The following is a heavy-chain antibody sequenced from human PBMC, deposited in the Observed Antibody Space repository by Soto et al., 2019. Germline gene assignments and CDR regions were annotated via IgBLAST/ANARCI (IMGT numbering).Heavy chain of an antibody. CDR2: ISSSGTFK. CDR1: GFIFTTNS. V-gene: IGHV3-21*01. J-gene: IGHJ4*02. Sequence: VGSLRLSCEASGFIFTTNSMNWVRQVPGKGLQWLSSISSSGTFKSYGDSVKGRFTISRDNAKNSLFLQMNNLSGEDTGLYYCARDPPHGGASSWDADSWGPGTLVTVSS. D-gene: IGHD2-21*01. CDR3: ARDPPHGGASSWDADS.